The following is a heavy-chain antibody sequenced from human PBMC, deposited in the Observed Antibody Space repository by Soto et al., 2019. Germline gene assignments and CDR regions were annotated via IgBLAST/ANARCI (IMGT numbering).Heavy chain of an antibody. J-gene: IGHJ3*02. V-gene: IGHV4-59*08. CDR3: ARQRSDAFDI. CDR1: GGSISRWY. Sequence: TSQTLSLTRPVAGGSISRWYWSLIRQPPGKGLEWIGYIYYSGSTNYNPSLKSRVTISVDTSKNQFSLKLSSVTAADTAVYYCARQRSDAFDIWGQGTMVTVSS. CDR2: IYYSGST.